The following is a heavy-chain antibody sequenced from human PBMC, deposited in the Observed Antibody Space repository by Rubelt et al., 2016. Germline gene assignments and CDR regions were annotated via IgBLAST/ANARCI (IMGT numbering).Heavy chain of an antibody. J-gene: IGHJ4*02. CDR2: IYYSGST. V-gene: IGHV4-59*08. CDR1: GGSISSYY. D-gene: IGHD4-11*01. CDR3: ARRVTRPGGKNYCDY. Sequence: QVQLQESGPGLVKPSETLSLTCTVSGGSISSYYWSWIRQPAGKGLEWIGYIYYSGSTNYNPSLKSRVTISVDTSKNQVSLKLSSVTAADTDVYYCARRVTRPGGKNYCDYWGQGTLVTVSS.